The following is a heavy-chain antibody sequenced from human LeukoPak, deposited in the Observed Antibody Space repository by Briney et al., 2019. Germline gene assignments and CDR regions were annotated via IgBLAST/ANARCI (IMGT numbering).Heavy chain of an antibody. CDR1: GGSISSGGYY. CDR3: ARQKCTSTSCLTKNAFDI. CDR2: IYTSGST. Sequence: PSETLSLTCTVSGGSISSGGYYWSWIRQHPGKGLEWIGYIYTSGSTNCNPSLESRVTISVDTSKNQFSLDLSSVTAADTAVYYCARQKCTSTSCLTKNAFDIWGQGTMVTVSS. V-gene: IGHV4-61*08. D-gene: IGHD2-2*01. J-gene: IGHJ3*02.